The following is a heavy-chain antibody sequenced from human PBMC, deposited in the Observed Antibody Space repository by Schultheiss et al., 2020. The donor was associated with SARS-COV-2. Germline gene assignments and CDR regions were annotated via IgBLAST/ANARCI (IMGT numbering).Heavy chain of an antibody. CDR3: ARRGRGASPDY. J-gene: IGHJ4*02. CDR1: GGSFSGYY. D-gene: IGHD3-16*01. V-gene: IGHV4-59*08. Sequence: SQTLSLTCAVYGGSFSGYYWSWIRQPPGKGLEWIGYIYYSGSTNYNPSLKSRVTISVDTSKNQFSLKLSSVTAADTAVYYCARRGRGASPDYWCQGTLVTISS. CDR2: IYYSGST.